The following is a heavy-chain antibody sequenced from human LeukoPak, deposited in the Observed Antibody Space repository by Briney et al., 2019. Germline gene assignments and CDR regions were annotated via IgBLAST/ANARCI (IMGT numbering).Heavy chain of an antibody. CDR1: GYAFTSYY. CDR2: INPSGGST. J-gene: IGHJ4*02. D-gene: IGHD2-21*02. CDR3: ARSGGDAIRPFDY. V-gene: IGHV1-46*01. Sequence: ASVKVSCKASGYAFTSYYMHWVRQAPGQGLEWMGIINPSGGSTSYAQKFQGRVTMTRDTSTSTVYMGLSSLRSEDTAVYYCARSGGDAIRPFDYWGQGILVTVSS.